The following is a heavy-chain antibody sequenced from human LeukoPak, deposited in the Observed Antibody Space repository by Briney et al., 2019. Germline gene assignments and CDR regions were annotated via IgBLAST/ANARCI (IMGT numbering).Heavy chain of an antibody. CDR3: ARGGYSGYDYAFDI. CDR1: GYTFTGYY. J-gene: IGHJ3*02. V-gene: IGHV1-2*02. CDR2: INPNSGGT. Sequence: ASVKVSCKASGYTFTGYYMHWVRQAPGQGLEWMGWINPNSGGTNYAQKFQGRVTMTRDTSTSTVYMELSSLRSEDTAVYYCARGGYSGYDYAFDIWGLGTMVTVSS. D-gene: IGHD5-12*01.